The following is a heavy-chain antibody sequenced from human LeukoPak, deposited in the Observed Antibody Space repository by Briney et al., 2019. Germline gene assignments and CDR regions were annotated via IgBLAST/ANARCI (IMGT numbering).Heavy chain of an antibody. Sequence: SETQSLTCTVSGGSISSYYWSWIRQPPGKGLEWIGYIYYSGSTNYNPSLKSRVTISVDTSKNQFSLKLSSVTAADTAVYYCARRLVLYDAFDIWGQGTMVTVSS. CDR2: IYYSGST. CDR1: GGSISSYY. D-gene: IGHD2-8*01. V-gene: IGHV4-59*08. J-gene: IGHJ3*02. CDR3: ARRLVLYDAFDI.